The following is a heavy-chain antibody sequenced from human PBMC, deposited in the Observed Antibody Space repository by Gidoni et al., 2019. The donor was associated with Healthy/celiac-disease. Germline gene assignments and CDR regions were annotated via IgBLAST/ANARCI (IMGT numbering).Heavy chain of an antibody. J-gene: IGHJ6*02. Sequence: QVQLQESGTGLVKPSGTLSLTCAVSGGSISSRKWWSWVRQPPGKGLEWIGEIFHSGSTNYNPSLKSRVTISVDKSKNQVSLKLSSVTAADTAVYYCATRGDFWSGYYVHYAMDVWGQGTTVTVSS. CDR1: GGSISSRKW. D-gene: IGHD3-3*01. CDR3: ATRGDFWSGYYVHYAMDV. V-gene: IGHV4-4*02. CDR2: IFHSGST.